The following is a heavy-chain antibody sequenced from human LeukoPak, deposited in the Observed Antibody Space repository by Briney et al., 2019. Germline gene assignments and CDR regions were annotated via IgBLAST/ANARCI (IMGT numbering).Heavy chain of an antibody. J-gene: IGHJ6*03. Sequence: SVKVSCKASGGSFSTYAISWVRQAPGQGLEWMGGIIPIHSTANYAQRFQGRVTITAEESTKTAYMEMRSLRSEDTAVYYCARGREEGAVSAVTYYHFMDVWGQGTTVTVSS. CDR1: GGSFSTYA. CDR2: IIPIHSTA. CDR3: ARGREEGAVSAVTYYHFMDV. V-gene: IGHV1-69*13. D-gene: IGHD4/OR15-4a*01.